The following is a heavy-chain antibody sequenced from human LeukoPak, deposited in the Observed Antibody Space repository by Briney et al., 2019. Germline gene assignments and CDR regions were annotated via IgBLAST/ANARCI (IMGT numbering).Heavy chain of an antibody. J-gene: IGHJ4*02. CDR1: GFTFSSYG. CDR3: AKGPATVVTRRFDY. D-gene: IGHD4-23*01. CDR2: IRYDRSNK. Sequence: GGSLRLSCAASGFTFSSYGMHWVRQAPGKGLEWVAFIRYDRSNKYYADSVKGRFTISRDNSKNTLYLQMNSLRAEDTAVYYCAKGPATVVTRRFDYWGQGTLVTVSS. V-gene: IGHV3-30*02.